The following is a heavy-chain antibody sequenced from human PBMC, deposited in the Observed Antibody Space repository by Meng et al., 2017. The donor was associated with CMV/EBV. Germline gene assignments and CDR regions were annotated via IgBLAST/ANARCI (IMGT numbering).Heavy chain of an antibody. CDR1: GGSFSGYY. J-gene: IGHJ4*02. CDR3: ARGPSSGWYWG. V-gene: IGHV4-34*01. Sequence: GSLRLSCAVFGGSFSGYYWSWIRQPPGKGLEWIGEINHSGSTNHNLSLKSRVTISVDTSKNQFSLKLSSVTAADTAVYYCARGPSSGWYWGWGQGTLVTVS. CDR2: INHSGST. D-gene: IGHD6-19*01.